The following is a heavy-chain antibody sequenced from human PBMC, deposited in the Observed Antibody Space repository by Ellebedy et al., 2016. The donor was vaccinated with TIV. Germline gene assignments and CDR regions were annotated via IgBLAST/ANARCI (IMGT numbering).Heavy chain of an antibody. CDR1: GFTFSNYA. D-gene: IGHD1-26*01. CDR3: AKGPIVGATGIDF. J-gene: IGHJ4*02. V-gene: IGHV3-23*01. CDR2: MSASGRST. Sequence: GESLKISCAASGFTFSNYAMSWVRQAPGRGLEWVSVMSASGRSTYYADSVKGRFTISRDNSKNTLYLQMNSLRADDTAIYYCAKGPIVGATGIDFWGQGTLVTVSS.